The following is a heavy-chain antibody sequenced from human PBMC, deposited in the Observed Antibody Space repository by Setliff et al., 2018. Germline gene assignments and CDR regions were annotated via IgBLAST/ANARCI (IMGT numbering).Heavy chain of an antibody. CDR2: VYTNGGS. CDR1: GGSISSGSYY. V-gene: IGHV4-61*02. D-gene: IGHD5-12*01. J-gene: IGHJ4*02. Sequence: PSETLSLTCTVSGGSISSGSYYWSWIRHPAGKGLEWIGRVYTNGGSDYNPFLKSRVSISLDTSKNQFSLKLISVTAADTAVYYCAGTPARGTTWLSPFDYWGQGTLVTVSS. CDR3: AGTPARGTTWLSPFDY.